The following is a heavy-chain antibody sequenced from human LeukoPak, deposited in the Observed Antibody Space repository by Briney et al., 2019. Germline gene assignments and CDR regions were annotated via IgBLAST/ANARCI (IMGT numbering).Heavy chain of an antibody. CDR3: AKDTTTVTASY. J-gene: IGHJ4*02. CDR1: GFTFSSYG. Sequence: GGSPRLSCAASGFTFSSYGMHWVRQAPGKGLEWVAVISYDGSNKYYADSVKGRFTISRDNSKNTLYLQMNSLRAEDTAVYYCAKDTTTVTASYWGQGTLVTVSS. D-gene: IGHD4-17*01. CDR2: ISYDGSNK. V-gene: IGHV3-30*18.